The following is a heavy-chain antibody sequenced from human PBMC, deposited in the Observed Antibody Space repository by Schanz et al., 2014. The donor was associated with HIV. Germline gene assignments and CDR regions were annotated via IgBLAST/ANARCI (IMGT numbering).Heavy chain of an antibody. J-gene: IGHJ2*01. V-gene: IGHV3-9*01. D-gene: IGHD2-15*01. CDR3: ALSRPSGYGGSWYFDL. Sequence: EVQLVESGGGLVQPGGSLRLSCAASGFTFSNYAMTWVRQAPGKGLEWVSGISWNSGSIGYADSVKGRFTISRDNAKNSLYLQMNSLRAEDTAVYYCALSRPSGYGGSWYFDLWGRGTLVAVSS. CDR1: GFTFSNYA. CDR2: ISWNSGSI.